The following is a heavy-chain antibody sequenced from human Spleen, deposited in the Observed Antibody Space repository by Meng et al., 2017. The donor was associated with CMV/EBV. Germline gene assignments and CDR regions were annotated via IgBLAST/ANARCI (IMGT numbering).Heavy chain of an antibody. CDR3: ARERGGSYWGFDY. D-gene: IGHD2-21*01. Sequence: SETLSLTCTVSSGSISSSYWSWIRQPPGKGLEWIGHIYDSGSTNYNPSLKSRVTISVDTSKNQFSLKLTSVTAADTAVYYCARERGGSYWGFDYWGQGTLVTVSS. CDR1: SGSISSSY. J-gene: IGHJ4*02. CDR2: IYDSGST. V-gene: IGHV4-59*01.